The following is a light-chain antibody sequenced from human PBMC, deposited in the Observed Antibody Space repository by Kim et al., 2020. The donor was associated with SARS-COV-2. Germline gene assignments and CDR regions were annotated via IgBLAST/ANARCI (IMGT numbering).Light chain of an antibody. J-gene: IGLJ1*01. CDR2: DVS. CDR3: SSYTSSSTLV. V-gene: IGLV2-14*03. CDR1: SSDVGVYNY. Sequence: GQSITSACTGTSSDVGVYNYVSWYQQHPGKAPKLMIYDVSNRPSGFSNRFSGSKSGNTASLTISGLQAEDEADYYCSSYTSSSTLVFGTGTKVTVL.